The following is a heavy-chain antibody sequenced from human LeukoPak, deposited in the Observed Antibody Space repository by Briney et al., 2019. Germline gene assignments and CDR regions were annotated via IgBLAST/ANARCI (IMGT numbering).Heavy chain of an antibody. J-gene: IGHJ4*02. Sequence: ASVKVSCKASGYTFTGYYMHWVRQAPGQGLEWMGWINPNSGGTNYAQKFQGRVTMTRDTSISTAYMELSRLRSDDTAVYYCASGYYYDSSGYYYSNLAFDYWGQGTLVTVSS. CDR3: ASGYYYDSSGYYYSNLAFDY. CDR1: GYTFTGYY. D-gene: IGHD3-22*01. CDR2: INPNSGGT. V-gene: IGHV1-2*02.